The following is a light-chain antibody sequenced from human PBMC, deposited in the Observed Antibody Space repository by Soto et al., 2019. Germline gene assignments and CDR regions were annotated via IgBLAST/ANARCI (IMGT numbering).Light chain of an antibody. Sequence: QSALTQPASVSGSPGQSITISCTGTSSDVGGYNYVSWYQQNPGTAPKLMIYDVSNRPSGVSNRFSGSKSGNTASLTISGLPAEDDAYYCCTSYTSRSTLVFGGGTQLTVL. V-gene: IGLV2-14*01. J-gene: IGLJ2*01. CDR1: SSDVGGYNY. CDR3: TSYTSRSTLV. CDR2: DVS.